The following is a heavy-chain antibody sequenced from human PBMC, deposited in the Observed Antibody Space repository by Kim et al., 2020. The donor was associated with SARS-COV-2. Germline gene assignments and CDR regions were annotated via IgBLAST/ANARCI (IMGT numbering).Heavy chain of an antibody. Sequence: VKGRFTISRDNSKNTLYLKMNSLRAEDTAVYYCAKGISVVAAIDGAFDIWGQGTMVTVSS. J-gene: IGHJ3*02. V-gene: IGHV3-23*01. D-gene: IGHD2-15*01. CDR3: AKGISVVAAIDGAFDI.